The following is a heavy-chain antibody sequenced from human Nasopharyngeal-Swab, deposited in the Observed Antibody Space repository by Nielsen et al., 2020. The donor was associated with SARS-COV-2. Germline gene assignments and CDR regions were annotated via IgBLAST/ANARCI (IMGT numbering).Heavy chain of an antibody. CDR2: ISGSGGST. J-gene: IGHJ4*02. V-gene: IGHV3-23*01. Sequence: GGSLRLSCAASGFTFSSYAMSWVRQAPGKGLEWVSAISGSGGSTYYADSVKGQFTISRDNSKNTQYLQMNSLRAEDTAVYYCAGGEPAAAGIYWGQGTLVTVSS. CDR3: AGGEPAAAGIY. CDR1: GFTFSSYA. D-gene: IGHD6-13*01.